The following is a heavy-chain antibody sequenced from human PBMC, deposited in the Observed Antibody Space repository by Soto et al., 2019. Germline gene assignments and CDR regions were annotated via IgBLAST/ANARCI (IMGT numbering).Heavy chain of an antibody. CDR3: ARLAIGDPYDY. Sequence: QLQLQESGPGLVKPSETLSLTCTVSGGSISSSSYYWGWIRQPPGKGLEWIGSIYYSGSTYYNPSLKSRVTISVDTSKNQFSLKLSSVTAADTAVYYCARLAIGDPYDYWGQGTLVTVSS. CDR1: GGSISSSSYY. D-gene: IGHD4-17*01. J-gene: IGHJ4*02. CDR2: IYYSGST. V-gene: IGHV4-39*01.